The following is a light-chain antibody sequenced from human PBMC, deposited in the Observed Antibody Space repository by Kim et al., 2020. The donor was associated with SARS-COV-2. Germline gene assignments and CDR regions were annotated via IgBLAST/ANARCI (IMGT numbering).Light chain of an antibody. V-gene: IGKV1-9*01. CDR1: QGISSF. CDR3: QQFNSYPYT. CDR2: AAS. J-gene: IGKJ2*01. Sequence: SASVGDRVTLTCRAGQGISSFLAWYQQKPRKAQKLLIYAASTLQSGVPSRFSGSGSGTDFTLTISSLQPEDFATYYCQQFNSYPYTFGQGTKLEI.